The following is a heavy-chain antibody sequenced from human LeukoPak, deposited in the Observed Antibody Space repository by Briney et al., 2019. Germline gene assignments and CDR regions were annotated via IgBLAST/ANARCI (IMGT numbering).Heavy chain of an antibody. CDR1: GFTFSSYS. D-gene: IGHD4-17*01. V-gene: IGHV3-48*01. J-gene: IGHJ4*02. CDR2: ISSSSSTI. CDR3: AKFTTVTNSED. Sequence: GGSLRLSCAASGFTFSSYSMNWVRQAPGKGLEWVSYISSSSSTIYYADSVKGRFTISRDNAKNSLYLQMNSLRAEDTAVYYCAKFTTVTNSEDWGQGTLVTVSS.